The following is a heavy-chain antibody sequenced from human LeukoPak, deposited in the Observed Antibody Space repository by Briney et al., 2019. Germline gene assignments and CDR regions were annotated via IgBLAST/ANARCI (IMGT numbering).Heavy chain of an antibody. CDR1: GYTFITYA. J-gene: IGHJ4*02. CDR3: ARVRYVKQQLVRVDY. Sequence: ASVKVSCKASGYTFITYAITWVRQAPGQGLEWRGRISAYNGNTNNAQKFQGRVTMTTDTSTSTAYMELRNLRSDDTAVYYCARVRYVKQQLVRVDYWGQGTLVTVSS. D-gene: IGHD6-13*01. CDR2: ISAYNGNT. V-gene: IGHV1-18*01.